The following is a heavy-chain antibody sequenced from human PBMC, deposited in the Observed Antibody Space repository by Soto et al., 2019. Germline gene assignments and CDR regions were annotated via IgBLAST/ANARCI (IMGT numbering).Heavy chain of an antibody. CDR1: GYKVSTWHNFTSYW. CDR3: ARLKKIVGATMFYYYGMDV. J-gene: IGHJ6*02. D-gene: IGHD1-26*01. Sequence: GEALKISCMGSGYKVSTWHNFTSYWIAWGRQRPGEGLEWMGIIYPGGSDTRYSPSFQGQVTISADKSISTAYPQWSSLKASDTAMYYCARLKKIVGATMFYYYGMDVWGQGTTVPVSS. V-gene: IGHV5-51*01. CDR2: IYPGGSDT.